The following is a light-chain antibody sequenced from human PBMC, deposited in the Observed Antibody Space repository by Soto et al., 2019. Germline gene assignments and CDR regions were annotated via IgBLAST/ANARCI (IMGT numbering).Light chain of an antibody. V-gene: IGLV2-23*01. CDR1: SRDVGTYNL. CDR2: EGT. Sequence: QSALTQPASVSGSPGQSITISCTGTSRDVGTYNLVSWYQQYPGKAPKLIIYEGTKRPSGVSNRFSGSKSGDTASLTISGLQAEDEADYYCCSYAGGTTLVFGGGTKLTVL. CDR3: CSYAGGTTLV. J-gene: IGLJ3*02.